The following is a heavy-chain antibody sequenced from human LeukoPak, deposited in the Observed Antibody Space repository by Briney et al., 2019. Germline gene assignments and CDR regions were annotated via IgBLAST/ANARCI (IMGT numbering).Heavy chain of an antibody. J-gene: IGHJ4*02. D-gene: IGHD2-21*01. V-gene: IGHV3-21*01. CDR2: ISSSSSYI. CDR3: ASVAYCGGDCYNKVY. CDR1: GFTFSSYS. Sequence: GGSLRLSCAASGFTFSSYSMNWVRQAPGKGLEWVSSISSSSSYIYRADSVKGRFTISRDNAKNSLYLQMNSLRAEDTAVYYCASVAYCGGDCYNKVYWGQGTLVTVSS.